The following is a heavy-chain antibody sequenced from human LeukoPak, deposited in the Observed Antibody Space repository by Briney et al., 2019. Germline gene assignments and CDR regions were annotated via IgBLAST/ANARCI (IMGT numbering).Heavy chain of an antibody. CDR2: INHSGST. CDR3: ARLRNGYIVQWLVQRKYFDY. CDR1: GFTFSSYS. J-gene: IGHJ4*02. V-gene: IGHV4-34*01. D-gene: IGHD6-19*01. Sequence: PGGSLRLSCAASGFTFSSYSMNWVRQPPGKGLEWIGEINHSGSTNYNPSLKSRVTISVDTSKNQFSLKLSSVTAADTAVYYCARLRNGYIVQWLVQRKYFDYWGQGTLVTVSS.